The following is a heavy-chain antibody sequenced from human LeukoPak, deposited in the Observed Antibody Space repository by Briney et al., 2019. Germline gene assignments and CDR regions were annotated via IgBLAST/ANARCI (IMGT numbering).Heavy chain of an antibody. Sequence: PSETLSLTCNVSGGSISNYYWSWIRQPPGKGLEWIGYIYYSGSTYYNPSLKSRVTISVDTSKNQFSLKLSSVTAADTAVYYCAREDLLIAAAAAGDYWGQGTLVTVSS. V-gene: IGHV4-59*12. CDR1: GGSISNYY. D-gene: IGHD6-13*01. J-gene: IGHJ4*02. CDR2: IYYSGST. CDR3: AREDLLIAAAAAGDY.